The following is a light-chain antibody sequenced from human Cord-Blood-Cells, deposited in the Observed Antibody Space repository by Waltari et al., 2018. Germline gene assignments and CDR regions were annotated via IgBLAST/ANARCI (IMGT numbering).Light chain of an antibody. CDR1: SSDVGRYNL. CDR3: CSYAGSSTWV. CDR2: EGS. V-gene: IGLV2-23*01. J-gene: IGLJ3*02. Sequence: QSALTQPASVSGSPGQSITISCTGTSSDVGRYNLVSWYQQHPGKAPELMIYEGSKRPSGVSNRFSGSTSGNTASLTISGLQAEDEADYYCCSYAGSSTWVFGGGTKLTVL.